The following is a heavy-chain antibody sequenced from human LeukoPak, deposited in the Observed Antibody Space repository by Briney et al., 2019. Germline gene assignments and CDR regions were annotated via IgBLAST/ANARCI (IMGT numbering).Heavy chain of an antibody. CDR2: INHSGST. J-gene: IGHJ4*02. V-gene: IGHV4-34*08. Sequence: LRLSCAASGFSFSSYEMNWVRQAPGKELEWIGEINHSGSTNYNPSLKSRVTISVDTSKNQLSLKMSSVTAADTAVYYCTITTGTTLGLIDYWGQGTLVTVSS. CDR1: GFSFSSYE. CDR3: TITTGTTLGLIDY. D-gene: IGHD1-1*01.